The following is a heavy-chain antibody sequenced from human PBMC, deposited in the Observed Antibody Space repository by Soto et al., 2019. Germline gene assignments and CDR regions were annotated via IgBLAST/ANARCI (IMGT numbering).Heavy chain of an antibody. CDR2: IDPKTGGT. D-gene: IGHD4-17*01. J-gene: IGHJ4*02. CDR1: GYIFSDNY. CDR3: ARDLGDSVWDY. V-gene: IGHV1-2*02. Sequence: QVQLVQSGTDVRNPGASVKVSCKPSGYIFSDNYIHWVRQAPGQGLEWMGWIDPKTGGTKYAQKFQGRVTMTSDTAISPAYMELTSLKPDDTAVYFCARDLGDSVWDYWGPGTLVTVSS.